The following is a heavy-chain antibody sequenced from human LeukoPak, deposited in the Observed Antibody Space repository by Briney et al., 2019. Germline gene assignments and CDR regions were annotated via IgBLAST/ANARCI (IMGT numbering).Heavy chain of an antibody. CDR2: IYPGDSDT. V-gene: IGHV5-51*01. CDR3: ARSIRAISAAGMIDWFDP. Sequence: GESLNTHWKGSGYSFTSYWIGWVRQTPGKGLEGMGIIYPGDSDTRYRPSFQGQVTISADRSISPAPQQWSSLEASDTAMYYCARSIRAISAAGMIDWFDPWGQGTLVTVSS. D-gene: IGHD6-13*01. J-gene: IGHJ5*02. CDR1: GYSFTSYW.